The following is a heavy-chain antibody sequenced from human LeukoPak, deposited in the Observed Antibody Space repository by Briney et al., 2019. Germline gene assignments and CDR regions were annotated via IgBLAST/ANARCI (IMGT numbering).Heavy chain of an antibody. V-gene: IGHV4-39*01. CDR3: ARQVGYNYGNFDF. CDR1: GGSISSSSST. Sequence: PSETLSLTCTVSGGSISSSSSTWGWIRQSPGKGLEWIGRIFYSGGTYKNPSLMGRVTLSVDTSQNQFSLELDYVTAADTAVYYCARQVGYNYGNFDFWGQGTLVTVSS. D-gene: IGHD5-18*01. J-gene: IGHJ4*02. CDR2: IFYSGGT.